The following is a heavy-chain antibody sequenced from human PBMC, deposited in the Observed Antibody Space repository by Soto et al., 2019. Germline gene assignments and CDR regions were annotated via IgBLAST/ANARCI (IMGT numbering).Heavy chain of an antibody. CDR2: MYYSART. Sequence: SETLSLTCSVSGDSISGHHWGWVRQPPGKSLEWLGYMYYSARTLYNSSLESRVTISIDASKNEVTLRLRSVTAVDTAVYFCARGSYPMAPYEVWGPGTLVTVSS. D-gene: IGHD3-16*02. CDR3: ARGSYPMAPYEV. J-gene: IGHJ4*02. CDR1: GDSISGHH. V-gene: IGHV4-59*11.